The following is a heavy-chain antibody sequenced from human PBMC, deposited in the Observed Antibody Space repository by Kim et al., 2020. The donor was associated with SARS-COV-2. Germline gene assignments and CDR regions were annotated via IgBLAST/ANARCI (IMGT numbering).Heavy chain of an antibody. D-gene: IGHD6-13*01. Sequence: ASVKVSCKASGYTFTSYGISWVRQAPGQGLEWMGWISAYNGNTNYAQKLQGRVTMTTDTSTSTAYMELRSLRSDDTAVYYCARARIRGAAADPDQYYYYGMDVWGQGTTVTVSS. CDR2: ISAYNGNT. V-gene: IGHV1-18*01. J-gene: IGHJ6*02. CDR3: ARARIRGAAADPDQYYYYGMDV. CDR1: GYTFTSYG.